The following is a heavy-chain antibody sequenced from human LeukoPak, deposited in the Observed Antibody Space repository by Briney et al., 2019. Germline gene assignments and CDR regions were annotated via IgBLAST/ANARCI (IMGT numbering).Heavy chain of an antibody. CDR2: INLNSGGT. CDR1: GYTFTGYY. Sequence: ASVKVSCKASGYTFTGYYMHWVRQAPGQGLEWMGWINLNSGGTNYAQKFQGRVTMTRDTSISTAYMELSRLRSDDTAVYYCARAGGYDYADYWGQGTLVTVSS. D-gene: IGHD5-12*01. V-gene: IGHV1-2*02. J-gene: IGHJ4*02. CDR3: ARAGGYDYADY.